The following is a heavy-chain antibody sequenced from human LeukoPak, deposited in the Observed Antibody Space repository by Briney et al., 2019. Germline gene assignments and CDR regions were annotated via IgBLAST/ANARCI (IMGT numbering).Heavy chain of an antibody. Sequence: PGGSLRLSCAASGFTFSSYSMDWVRQAPGKGLEWVSYISSSSTIYYADSVKGRFTISRDNAKNSLYLQMNSLRDEDTAVYYCAREYSSSSHYYYGMDVWGQGTTVTVSS. D-gene: IGHD6-6*01. CDR1: GFTFSSYS. V-gene: IGHV3-48*02. CDR2: ISSSSTI. CDR3: AREYSSSSHYYYGMDV. J-gene: IGHJ6*02.